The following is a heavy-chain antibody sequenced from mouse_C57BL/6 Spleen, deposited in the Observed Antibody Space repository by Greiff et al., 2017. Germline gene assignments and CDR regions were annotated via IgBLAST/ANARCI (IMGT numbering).Heavy chain of an antibody. J-gene: IGHJ2*01. CDR1: GYTFTSYW. CDR2: IDPSDSYT. V-gene: IGHV1-50*01. D-gene: IGHD3-2*02. Sequence: QVQLQQPGAELVKPGASVKLSCKASGYTFTSYWMQWVKQRPGQGLEWIGEIDPSDSYTNYNQKFKSKATLTVDTSSSTAYMQLSSLTSEDSAVDYCARGRTAQEYFDYWGQGTTLTVSS. CDR3: ARGRTAQEYFDY.